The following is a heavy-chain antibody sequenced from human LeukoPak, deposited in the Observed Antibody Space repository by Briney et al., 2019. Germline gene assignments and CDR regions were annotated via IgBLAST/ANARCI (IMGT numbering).Heavy chain of an antibody. V-gene: IGHV3-9*01. CDR3: AKDQRTGAFDI. J-gene: IGHJ3*02. CDR2: ISWNSGSI. D-gene: IGHD1/OR15-1a*01. Sequence: GRSLRLSCAASGFTFDDYAMHWVRQAPGKGLEWVSGISWNSGSIGYADSVKGRFTISRDNARNSLYLQMNSLRAEDTALYYCAKDQRTGAFDIWGQGTMVTVSS. CDR1: GFTFDDYA.